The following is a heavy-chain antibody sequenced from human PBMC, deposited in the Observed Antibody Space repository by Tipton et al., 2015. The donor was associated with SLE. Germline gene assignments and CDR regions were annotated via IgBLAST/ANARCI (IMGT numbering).Heavy chain of an antibody. J-gene: IGHJ4*02. CDR1: GFTFGDYA. CDR2: IRSKAYGGTT. D-gene: IGHD1-26*01. CDR3: AKGGSGELLEVAQFDY. V-gene: IGHV3-49*03. Sequence: SLRLSCTASGFTFGDYAMSWFRQAPGKGLEWVGFIRSKAYGGTTEYAASVKGRFTISRDDSKSIAYLQMNSLKTEDTAVYYCAKGGSGELLEVAQFDYWGQGTLVTVSS.